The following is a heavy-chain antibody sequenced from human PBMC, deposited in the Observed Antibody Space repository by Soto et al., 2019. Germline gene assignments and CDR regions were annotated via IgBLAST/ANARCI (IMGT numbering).Heavy chain of an antibody. D-gene: IGHD3-22*01. Sequence: SETLSLTCTVSGGSISSGDYYWSWIRQPPGKGLEWIGYIYYSGSTYYNPSLKSRVTISVDTSKNQFFLKLSSVTAAVTAVYYCASSYHYDSSGYFFWGQGTLVTVSS. CDR1: GGSISSGDYY. CDR3: ASSYHYDSSGYFF. CDR2: IYYSGST. J-gene: IGHJ4*02. V-gene: IGHV4-30-4*01.